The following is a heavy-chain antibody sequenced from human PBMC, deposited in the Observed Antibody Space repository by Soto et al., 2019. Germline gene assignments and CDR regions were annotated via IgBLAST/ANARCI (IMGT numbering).Heavy chain of an antibody. CDR3: ATRIGNIGWYWLDT. CDR1: GFTFSSSA. V-gene: IGHV1-58*01. D-gene: IGHD6-19*01. CDR2: IVLGNGNT. Sequence: SVKVSSKASGFTFSSSAVQWVRQARGQRLEWIGWIVLGNGNTNYAQKFQERVTITRDMSTSTAYMEVRSLTSDDTAVYYCATRIGNIGWYWLDTWGQGTLVTVSS. J-gene: IGHJ5*02.